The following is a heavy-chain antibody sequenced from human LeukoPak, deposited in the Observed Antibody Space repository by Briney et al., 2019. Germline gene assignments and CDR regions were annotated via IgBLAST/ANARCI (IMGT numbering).Heavy chain of an antibody. D-gene: IGHD2-15*01. V-gene: IGHV3-53*01. J-gene: IGHJ6*03. CDR2: IYSDNT. Sequence: PGGSLRLSCTVSGFTVSTNSMSSVRQAPGKGLERVSFIYSDNTHYSDSVKGRFTISRDNSKNTLYLQMNSLRAEDTAVYYCAKDTGHCSGGSCLGGVSMDVWGKGTTVTVSS. CDR1: GFTVSTNS. CDR3: AKDTGHCSGGSCLGGVSMDV.